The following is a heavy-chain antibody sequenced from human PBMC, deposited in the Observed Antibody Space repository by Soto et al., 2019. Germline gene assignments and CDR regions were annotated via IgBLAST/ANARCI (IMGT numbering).Heavy chain of an antibody. CDR1: GFTFSSYA. J-gene: IGHJ5*02. V-gene: IGHV3-23*01. CDR3: AKALAFGTSNNWFDP. Sequence: GGSLRLSCAASGFTFSSYAMSWVRQAPGKGLEWVSAISGSGGSTYYADSVKGRFTISRDNSKNTLYLQMNSLRAEDTAVYYCAKALAFGTSNNWFDPWGQGTLVTVSS. CDR2: ISGSGGST. D-gene: IGHD2-2*01.